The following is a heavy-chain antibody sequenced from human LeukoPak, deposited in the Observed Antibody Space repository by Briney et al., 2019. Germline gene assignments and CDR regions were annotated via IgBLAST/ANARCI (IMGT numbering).Heavy chain of an antibody. CDR2: TNSDGSST. CDR1: GFTFSRHW. D-gene: IGHD2-2*01. V-gene: IGHV3-74*01. CDR3: ARDGGYCSGNSCYYYYGLDV. Sequence: GGSLRLSCAASGFTFSRHWMHWVRQAPGKGLVWVSRTNSDGSSTDYADAVKGRFTISRDSFSNTLYLQMNSLRAEDTAVYYCARDGGYCSGNSCYYYYGLDVWGQGTTVTVSS. J-gene: IGHJ6*02.